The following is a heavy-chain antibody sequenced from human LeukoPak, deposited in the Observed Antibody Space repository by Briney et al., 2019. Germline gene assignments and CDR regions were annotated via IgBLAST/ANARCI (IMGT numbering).Heavy chain of an antibody. CDR1: GFTFSSYS. V-gene: IGHV3-21*01. CDR2: ISSSSSYI. J-gene: IGHJ4*02. CDR3: ARVPPKDRSAIPMD. Sequence: PGGSLTLSCAASGFTFSSYSMNWVRQAPGKGLEWVSSISSSSSYIYYADSVEGRFTISRDNAKNSLYLQMNSLRAEDTAVYYCARVPPKDRSAIPMDWGQGTLVTVSS.